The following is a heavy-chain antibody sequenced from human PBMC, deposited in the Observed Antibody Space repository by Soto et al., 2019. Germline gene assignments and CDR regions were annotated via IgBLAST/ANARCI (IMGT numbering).Heavy chain of an antibody. Sequence: ASVKVSCNASGGTFSSYTISWVRQAPGQGLEWMGRIIPILGIANYAQKFQGRVTITADKSTSTAYMELSSLRSEDTAVYYCARDLIAAAGTDWFDPWGQGTLVTVSS. CDR2: IIPILGIA. J-gene: IGHJ5*02. V-gene: IGHV1-69*04. CDR1: GGTFSSYT. D-gene: IGHD6-13*01. CDR3: ARDLIAAAGTDWFDP.